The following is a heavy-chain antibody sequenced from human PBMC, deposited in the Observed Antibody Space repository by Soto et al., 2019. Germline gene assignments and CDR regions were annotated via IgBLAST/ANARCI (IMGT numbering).Heavy chain of an antibody. J-gene: IGHJ6*02. V-gene: IGHV4-31*03. CDR1: GGSISSGGYY. Sequence: SETLSLTCTVSGGSISSGGYYWSWIRQHPGKGLEWIGYIYYSGSTYYNPSLKSRVTISVDTSKNQFSLKLSSVTAADTAVYYCASSNIAATGFYYYGMDFWGRGTSVTVSS. CDR3: ASSNIAATGFYYYGMDF. CDR2: IYYSGST. D-gene: IGHD6-13*01.